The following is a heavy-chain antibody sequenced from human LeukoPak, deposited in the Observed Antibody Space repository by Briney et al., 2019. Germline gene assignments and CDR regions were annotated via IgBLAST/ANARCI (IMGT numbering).Heavy chain of an antibody. CDR1: GGSISSYY. J-gene: IGHJ4*02. Sequence: SETLSLTCTVSGGSISSYYWSWIRQPPGKGLEWIGYINYSGSTNYNPSLKSRVTISVDTSKNQFSLKLSSVTAAATAVYYCAMVGASHHLYLDYWDQGTLVTVSS. D-gene: IGHD2-15*01. CDR3: AMVGASHHLYLDY. CDR2: INYSGST. V-gene: IGHV4-59*12.